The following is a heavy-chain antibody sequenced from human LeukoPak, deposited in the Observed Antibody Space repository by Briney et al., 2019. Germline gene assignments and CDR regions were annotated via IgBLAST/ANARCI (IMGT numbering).Heavy chain of an antibody. V-gene: IGHV4-39*07. D-gene: IGHD6-19*01. CDR1: GGSISSSSYY. CDR3: ARVSRLAADY. CDR2: IYYSGST. Sequence: SETLSLTCTVSGGSISSSSYYWGWIRQPPGKGLEWIGRIYYSGSTYYNPSIKSRVTISVDTSKNQFSLKLISVTAADTAVYYCARVSRLAADYWGQGTLVTVSS. J-gene: IGHJ4*02.